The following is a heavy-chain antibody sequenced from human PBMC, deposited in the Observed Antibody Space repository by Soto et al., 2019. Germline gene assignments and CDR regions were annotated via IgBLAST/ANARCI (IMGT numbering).Heavy chain of an antibody. Sequence: GGSLILSCAASGFTFSSYSMRWVRQAPGKGLEWVSAISASGGSADYADSVKGRFTISRDNSKNTLYLQMNSLRAEDTAVYYCAKDARSGWNFDYWGQGALVTVSS. CDR3: AKDARSGWNFDY. D-gene: IGHD6-19*01. J-gene: IGHJ4*02. CDR2: ISASGGSA. CDR1: GFTFSSYS. V-gene: IGHV3-23*01.